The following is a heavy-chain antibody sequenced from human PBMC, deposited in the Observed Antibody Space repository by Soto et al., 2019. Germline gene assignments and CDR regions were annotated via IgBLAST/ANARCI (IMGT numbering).Heavy chain of an antibody. CDR2: IYYSGST. D-gene: IGHD2-8*01. V-gene: IGHV4-31*03. J-gene: IGHJ5*02. Sequence: QVQLQESGPGLVKPSQTLSLTCTVSGGSISSGGYYWSWIRQHPGKGLECIGYIYYSGSTYYNPTLKSRVTISVDTSKNHSSLKLSSVTAADTAVYYCARLLKQCTTAVCYLWFDPWGQGTLVTVSS. CDR1: GGSISSGGYY. CDR3: ARLLKQCTTAVCYLWFDP.